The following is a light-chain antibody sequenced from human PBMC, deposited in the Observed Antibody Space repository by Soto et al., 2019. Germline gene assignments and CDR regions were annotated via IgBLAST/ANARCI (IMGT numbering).Light chain of an antibody. J-gene: IGKJ4*01. CDR3: QQYNNWVT. Sequence: EIVMTQSPDTLSVSPGERATLSCRASQTVGSHLAWYQQKPGQAPRLLIYGASTRATGIPARFSGSGSGTEFTLTISSLQSEDFAVYYCQQYNNWVTFGGGTKVEIQ. CDR2: GAS. V-gene: IGKV3D-15*01. CDR1: QTVGSH.